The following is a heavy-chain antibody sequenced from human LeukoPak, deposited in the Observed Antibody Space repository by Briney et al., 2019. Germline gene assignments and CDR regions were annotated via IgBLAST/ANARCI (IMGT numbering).Heavy chain of an antibody. CDR3: AKPATAMVPYDAFDI. V-gene: IGHV1-46*03. J-gene: IGHJ3*02. CDR2: INPSGGST. D-gene: IGHD5-18*01. CDR1: GYTFTSYY. Sequence: ASVKVSCEASGYTFTSYYMHWVRQAPGQGLEWMGIINPSGGSTSYAQKFQGRVTMTRDTSTSTVYMELSSLRSEDTAVYYCAKPATAMVPYDAFDIWGQGTMVTVSS.